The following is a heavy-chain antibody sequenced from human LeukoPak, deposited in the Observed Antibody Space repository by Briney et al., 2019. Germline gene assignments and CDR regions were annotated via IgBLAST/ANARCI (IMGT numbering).Heavy chain of an antibody. J-gene: IGHJ4*02. V-gene: IGHV3-23*01. CDR2: TSATGAGT. Sequence: GGSLRVSCAASGFAFNSYAMTWVRQAPGKGLEWVSVTSATGAGTYYADSVKGRFSISRDNPKNTLYLQMNSLRAEDTAIYYCAKSTGHYAGGFDYWGQGTLVTVSS. CDR1: GFAFNSYA. D-gene: IGHD4-17*01. CDR3: AKSTGHYAGGFDY.